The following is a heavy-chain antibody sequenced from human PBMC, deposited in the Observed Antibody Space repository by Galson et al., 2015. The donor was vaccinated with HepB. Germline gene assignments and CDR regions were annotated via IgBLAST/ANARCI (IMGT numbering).Heavy chain of an antibody. CDR2: IIPILGTP. V-gene: IGHV1-69*13. CDR1: GGTFSSNT. Sequence: SVKVSCKASGGTFSSNTLNWVRQAPGQGLEWMGGIIPILGTPNFAHKFQGRVTITADESTNTAFMELSSLRSEDTAVYYGARDYYGSGTLNWFDPWGQGTLVTVSS. CDR3: ARDYYGSGTLNWFDP. D-gene: IGHD3-10*01. J-gene: IGHJ5*02.